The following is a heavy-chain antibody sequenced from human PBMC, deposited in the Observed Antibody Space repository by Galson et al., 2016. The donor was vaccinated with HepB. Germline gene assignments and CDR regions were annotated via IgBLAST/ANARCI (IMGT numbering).Heavy chain of an antibody. CDR3: ARSPRGTKFDS. CDR2: MNPNSGTT. CDR1: GYTFTTHD. V-gene: IGHV1-8*01. D-gene: IGHD2-8*01. J-gene: IGHJ4*02. Sequence: SVKVSCKASGYTFTTHDINWVRQATGQGREWMGWMNPNSGTTGYAQKFQGRVTMTINTSISTAYMELSSLRSEDTAMYYCARSPRGTKFDSWGQGTLVTVSS.